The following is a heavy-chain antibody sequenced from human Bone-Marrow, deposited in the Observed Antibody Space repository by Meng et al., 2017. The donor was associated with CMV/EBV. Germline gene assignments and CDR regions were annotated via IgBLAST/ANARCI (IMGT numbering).Heavy chain of an antibody. V-gene: IGHV1-69*02. CDR2: IIPILGIA. J-gene: IGHJ5*02. Sequence: SVKVSCKASGGTFSSYTISWVRQAPGQGLEWMGRIIPILGIANYAQKFQGRVTITADKSTSTAYMELSSLRSEDTAVYYCARGPLWFGEFFSWFDPWGQGTRVTVSS. D-gene: IGHD3-10*01. CDR1: GGTFSSYT. CDR3: ARGPLWFGEFFSWFDP.